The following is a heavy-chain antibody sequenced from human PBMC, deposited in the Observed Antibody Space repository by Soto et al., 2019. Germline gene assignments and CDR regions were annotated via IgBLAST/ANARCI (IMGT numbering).Heavy chain of an antibody. J-gene: IGHJ5*02. V-gene: IGHV1-2*02. CDR1: GYRFAGYY. CDR2: TNPNSGGT. Sequence: EASVKVSCNASGYRFAGYYMHWVRQAPGQGLEWMGWTNPNSGGTNYAQKFQGRVTMTRDTSISTAYMELSRLRSDDTAVYYCARFPYCSSTSCYFSWFDPWGQGTLVTVSS. D-gene: IGHD2-2*01. CDR3: ARFPYCSSTSCYFSWFDP.